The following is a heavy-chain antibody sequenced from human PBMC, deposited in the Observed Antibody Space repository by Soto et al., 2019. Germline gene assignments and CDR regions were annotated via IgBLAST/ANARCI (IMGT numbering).Heavy chain of an antibody. D-gene: IGHD4-17*01. CDR2: ISYDGSNK. J-gene: IGHJ6*02. Sequence: RLSCAASGFTFSSYAMHWVRQAPGKGLEWVAVISYDGSNKYYADSVKGRFTISRDNSKNTLYLQMNSLRAEDTAVYYCARDYGLTVTSNYYYYYGMDVWGQGTTVTVSS. CDR3: ARDYGLTVTSNYYYYYGMDV. CDR1: GFTFSSYA. V-gene: IGHV3-30-3*01.